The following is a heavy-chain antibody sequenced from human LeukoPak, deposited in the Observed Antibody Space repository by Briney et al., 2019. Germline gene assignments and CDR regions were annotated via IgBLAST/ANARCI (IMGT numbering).Heavy chain of an antibody. Sequence: SETLSLTCTVSGGSISSSSYYWGWLRQPPGKGLEWIGSIYYSGSTYYNPSLKSRVTISVDTSKNQFSLKLSSVTAADTAVYYCARDQSVGAYFDYWGQGTLVTVSS. CDR1: GGSISSSSYY. CDR3: ARDQSVGAYFDY. J-gene: IGHJ4*02. D-gene: IGHD1-26*01. V-gene: IGHV4-39*07. CDR2: IYYSGST.